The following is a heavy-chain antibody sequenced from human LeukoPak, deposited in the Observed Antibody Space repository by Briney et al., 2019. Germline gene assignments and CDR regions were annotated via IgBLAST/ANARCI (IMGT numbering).Heavy chain of an antibody. V-gene: IGHV4-59*01. D-gene: IGHD3-10*01. J-gene: IGHJ6*03. CDR2: IYYSGCT. CDR1: GGSFSGYY. CDR3: ARGFRGYYYGSGSYYHSNYYYYMDV. Sequence: SETLSLTCAVYGGSFSGYYWSWIRQPPGKGLEWIGYIYYSGCTNYNPSLKCRVTISVDTSKNQFSLKLSCVTAADTAVYYCARGFRGYYYGSGSYYHSNYYYYMDVWGKGTTVTISS.